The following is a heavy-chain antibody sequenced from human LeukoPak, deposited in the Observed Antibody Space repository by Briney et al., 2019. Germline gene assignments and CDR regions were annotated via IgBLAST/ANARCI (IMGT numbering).Heavy chain of an antibody. CDR1: GFAFDEYT. CDR2: MSWNGHST. V-gene: IGHV3-43*01. D-gene: IGHD3-10*02. CDR3: AELGITMIGGV. Sequence: GGSLRLSCVASGFAFDEYTFNWVRQAPGKGLEWVSLMSWNGHSTYYADSVKGRFTVSRDNSKNTLYLQMNSLRAEDTAVYYCAELGITMIGGVWGKGTTVTISS. J-gene: IGHJ6*04.